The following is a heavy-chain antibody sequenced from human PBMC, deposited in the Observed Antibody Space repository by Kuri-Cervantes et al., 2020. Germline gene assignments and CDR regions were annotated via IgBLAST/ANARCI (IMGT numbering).Heavy chain of an antibody. CDR3: ARTQPNTAMGRNAFDI. V-gene: IGHV4-30-2*01. CDR1: GGSIRIRGYS. D-gene: IGHD5-18*01. CDR2: NYPSGSN. J-gene: IGHJ3*02. Sequence: SQTLSLTCAVSGGSIRIRGYSWGWIPRPPGKGLEWIGYNYPSGSNYYNPSLKSRVTISVDRSKNQFSLKLGSVTAADTAVYYCARTQPNTAMGRNAFDIWGQGTMVTVSS.